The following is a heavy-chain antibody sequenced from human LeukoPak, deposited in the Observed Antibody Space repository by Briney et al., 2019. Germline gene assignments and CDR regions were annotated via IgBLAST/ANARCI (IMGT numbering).Heavy chain of an antibody. CDR3: ARAYCTNGVCYTFDY. CDR1: GYTFTGYY. D-gene: IGHD2-8*01. J-gene: IGHJ4*02. CDR2: INPNSGGT. Sequence: GASVKVSCKASGYTFTGYYMHWVRQAPGQGLEWMGWINPNSGGTNYAQKFRGRVTMTRDTSISTAYMELSRLISDDTAVYYCARAYCTNGVCYTFDYWGQGTLVTVPS. V-gene: IGHV1-2*02.